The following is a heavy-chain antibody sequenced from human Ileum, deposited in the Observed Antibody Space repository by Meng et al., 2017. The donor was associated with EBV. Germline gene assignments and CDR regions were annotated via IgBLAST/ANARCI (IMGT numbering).Heavy chain of an antibody. J-gene: IGHJ5*02. Sequence: QPQLQSSGPGPVNASETLSLTCTVSGGPINSSSSYWGWIRQPPGKGLEWIGSIYYSGRTYYNPSLKSRVTISVDTSKNQFSLKLSSVTAADTAVYYCARPIAAAGWFDPWGQGTLVTVSS. D-gene: IGHD6-13*01. CDR2: IYYSGRT. V-gene: IGHV4-39*01. CDR3: ARPIAAAGWFDP. CDR1: GGPINSSSSY.